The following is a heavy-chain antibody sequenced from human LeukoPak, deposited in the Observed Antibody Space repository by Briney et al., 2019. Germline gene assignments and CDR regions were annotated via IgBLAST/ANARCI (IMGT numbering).Heavy chain of an antibody. CDR2: ISPDIGGT. D-gene: IGHD3-22*01. CDR3: ARVDRHSRGYYFRYFHH. Sequence: ASVKVSCKASGYIFTDYYIHWVRQAPGQGLEWMGWISPDIGGTDYAQKFQGRVTMTRDTSISTAYMELSSLRSDDTAVYYCARVDRHSRGYYFRYFHHWGQGTLVTVSS. J-gene: IGHJ1*01. V-gene: IGHV1-2*02. CDR1: GYIFTDYY.